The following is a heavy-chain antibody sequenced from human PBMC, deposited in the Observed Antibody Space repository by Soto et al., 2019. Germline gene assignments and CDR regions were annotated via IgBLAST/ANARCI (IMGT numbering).Heavy chain of an antibody. D-gene: IGHD4-17*01. J-gene: IGHJ4*02. Sequence: SVKVSCKASGGTFSSYAISWVRQAPGQGLEWMGGIIPIFGTANYAQKFQGRVTITADESTGTAYMELSSLRSEDTAVYYCASRTRMTTVTTSGVDYWGQGTLVTVSS. V-gene: IGHV1-69*13. CDR3: ASRTRMTTVTTSGVDY. CDR1: GGTFSSYA. CDR2: IIPIFGTA.